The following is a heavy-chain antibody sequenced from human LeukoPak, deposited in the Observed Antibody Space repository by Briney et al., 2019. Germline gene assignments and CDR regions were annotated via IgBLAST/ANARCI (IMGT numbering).Heavy chain of an antibody. V-gene: IGHV4-39*07. D-gene: IGHD1-1*01. CDR1: GVSISSSSYY. CDR2: IYYSGST. CDR3: ASNLEPNY. Sequence: SETLSLTCTVSGVSISSSSYYWGWIRQPPGKGLEWIGSIYYSGSTYYNPSLKSRVTISVDTSKNQFSLKLSSVTAADTAVYYCASNLEPNYWGQGTLVTVSS. J-gene: IGHJ4*02.